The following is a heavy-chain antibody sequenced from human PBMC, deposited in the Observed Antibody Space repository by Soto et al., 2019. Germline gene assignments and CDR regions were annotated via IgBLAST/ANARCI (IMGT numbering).Heavy chain of an antibody. Sequence: EVQLLASGGGVVRPGGSLRLSCVASGFTYNEYGMSWVRQVPGKGLEWISGVSWGGDDAGYADSVKGRFTVSRDNAKNSLYLQMDSLGAEDTAFYFCARGYSFKPGWHFDVWGRSTLVTVSS. J-gene: IGHJ2*01. CDR1: GFTYNEYG. V-gene: IGHV3-20*04. CDR2: VSWGGDDA. CDR3: ARGYSFKPGWHFDV. D-gene: IGHD5-18*01.